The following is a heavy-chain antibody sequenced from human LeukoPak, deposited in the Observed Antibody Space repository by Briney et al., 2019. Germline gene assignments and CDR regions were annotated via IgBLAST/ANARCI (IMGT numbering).Heavy chain of an antibody. D-gene: IGHD3-9*01. Sequence: PGGSLRLSCAASGFTFSTYAMSWVRRAPGKGLEWVSAISGSGGSTYYADSVKGRFTISRDNSKNTLYLQMNSLRAEDTAVYYCAKGPRGVLRYFDWLLFFDYWGQGTLVTVSS. J-gene: IGHJ4*02. CDR2: ISGSGGST. CDR3: AKGPRGVLRYFDWLLFFDY. V-gene: IGHV3-23*01. CDR1: GFTFSTYA.